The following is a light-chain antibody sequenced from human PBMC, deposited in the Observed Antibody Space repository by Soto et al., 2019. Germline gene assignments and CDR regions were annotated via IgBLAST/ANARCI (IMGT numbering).Light chain of an antibody. V-gene: IGKV4-1*01. CDR1: QSVLYSSNNKNY. CDR2: WAS. CDR3: QQYYSTPQT. Sequence: DIVMTQFPDSLAVSLGERATINCKSSQSVLYSSNNKNYLAWYQQKPGQPPQLLIYWASTRESGVPDRFSGSGSGPDFTLTISSLQAEDVAVYYCQQYYSTPQTFGQGTKVEIK. J-gene: IGKJ1*01.